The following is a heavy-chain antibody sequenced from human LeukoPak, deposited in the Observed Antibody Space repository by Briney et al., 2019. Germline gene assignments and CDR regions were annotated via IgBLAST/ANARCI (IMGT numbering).Heavy chain of an antibody. J-gene: IGHJ3*02. Sequence: GRSLRLSCAASGFTFSSYSMNWVRQAPGKGLEWVSSISSSSSYIYYADSVKGRFTISRDNAKNSLYLQMNSLRAEDTAVYYCARDGGDAFDIWGQGTMVTVSS. CDR2: ISSSSSYI. V-gene: IGHV3-21*01. D-gene: IGHD2-15*01. CDR1: GFTFSSYS. CDR3: ARDGGDAFDI.